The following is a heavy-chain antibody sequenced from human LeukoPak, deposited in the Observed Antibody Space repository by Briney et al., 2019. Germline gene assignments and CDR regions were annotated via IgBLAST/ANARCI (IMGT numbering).Heavy chain of an antibody. CDR1: GGSIGSSPYY. CDR2: LYYSGNT. J-gene: IGHJ4*02. V-gene: IGHV4-39*01. D-gene: IGHD7-27*01. Sequence: SETLSLTCTVSGGSIGSSPYYWVWIRQPPGKGLEWIGSLYYSGNTYYKPSLKNRVTISVDTSKNQFSLKLRSVTAADTAVYYCARQSPGTGARYFDYWGQGTLVTVSS. CDR3: ARQSPGTGARYFDY.